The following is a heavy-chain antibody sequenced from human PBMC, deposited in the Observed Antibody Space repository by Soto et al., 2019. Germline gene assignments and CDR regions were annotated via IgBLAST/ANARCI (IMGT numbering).Heavy chain of an antibody. V-gene: IGHV3-74*01. D-gene: IGHD5-18*01. CDR3: ASDVTHNWFDS. Sequence: EVQLVESGGGLVQPGGSLRLSCEASRGAFGDYWMHWVRQAPGKGLVWVSRINRDANDIIYADSVKGRFTASRDNAKNMVFLQMNSLRGEDTAVYYCASDVTHNWFDSWGQGTLVTVSS. CDR2: INRDANDI. J-gene: IGHJ5*01. CDR1: RGAFGDYW.